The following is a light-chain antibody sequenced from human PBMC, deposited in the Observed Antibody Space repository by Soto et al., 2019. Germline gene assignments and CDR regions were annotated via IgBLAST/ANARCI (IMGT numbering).Light chain of an antibody. Sequence: AIRMTQSPSSFSASTGDRVTTTCRASQGISSYLAWYQQKPGKAPKLLIYGASTLQSGVPSRFSGSGSGTDFTLTISCLQSEDFAIYYCQQYYSYPYTFGQGTKLEIK. CDR1: QGISSY. J-gene: IGKJ2*01. CDR3: QQYYSYPYT. V-gene: IGKV1-8*01. CDR2: GAS.